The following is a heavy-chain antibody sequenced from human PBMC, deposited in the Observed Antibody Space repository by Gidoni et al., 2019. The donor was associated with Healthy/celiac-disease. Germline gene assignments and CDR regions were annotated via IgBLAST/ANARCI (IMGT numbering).Heavy chain of an antibody. D-gene: IGHD6-13*01. CDR1: GFTFSSYS. V-gene: IGHV3-21*01. CDR3: VGAGWYSSSWFDY. Sequence: EVQLVESGGGLVKPGGSLRLSCAASGFTFSSYSMNWVRQAPGKGLEWVSSISSSSSYIYYADSGKGRFTISRDNAKNSLYLQMNSLRAEDTAVYYCVGAGWYSSSWFDYWGQGTLVTVSS. J-gene: IGHJ4*02. CDR2: ISSSSSYI.